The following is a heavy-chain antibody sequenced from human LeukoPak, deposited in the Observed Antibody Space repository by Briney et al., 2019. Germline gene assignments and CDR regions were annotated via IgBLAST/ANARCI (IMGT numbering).Heavy chain of an antibody. CDR1: GYTFTSYY. CDR3: ARYGFSSVWQGGWHAFDI. J-gene: IGHJ3*02. Sequence: GASVKVSCKASGYTFTSYYMHWVRQAPGQGLEWMGIINPTTGDITYAQKFQGRVTMTRDMSTSTVYMDLSSLRPEDTAVYYCARYGFSSVWQGGWHAFDIWGQGTLVTVSS. V-gene: IGHV1-46*01. D-gene: IGHD6-25*01. CDR2: INPTTGDI.